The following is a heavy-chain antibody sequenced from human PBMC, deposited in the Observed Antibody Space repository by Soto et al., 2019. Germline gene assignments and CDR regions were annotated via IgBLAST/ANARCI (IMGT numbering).Heavy chain of an antibody. D-gene: IGHD3-3*01. J-gene: IGHJ4*02. V-gene: IGHV3-23*01. CDR2: ISATGGST. CDR1: GFTFSNYS. CDR3: AKAGKFGAVSLPDY. Sequence: XVSLRLSCAACGFTFSNYSMSWVRQAPGKGLEWVSVISATGGSTYNTDSVKGRFTISRDNSKNTLYLQMNSLRAEDTAIYYCAKAGKFGAVSLPDYWGQGTLVTGSS.